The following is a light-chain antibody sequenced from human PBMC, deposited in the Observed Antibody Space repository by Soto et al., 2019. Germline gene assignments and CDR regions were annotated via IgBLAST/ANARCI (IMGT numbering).Light chain of an antibody. J-gene: IGKJ1*01. CDR2: GAS. CDR3: QQYGSSYPWT. Sequence: EIVMTQSPATLSVSPGERATLSFRASQSVISNLAWYQQKPGQAPRLLIYGASTRATGIPARFSGSWSGTEFTLTIRRLEPEDFAVYYCQQYGSSYPWTFGQGTKVDIK. CDR1: QSVISN. V-gene: IGKV3-15*01.